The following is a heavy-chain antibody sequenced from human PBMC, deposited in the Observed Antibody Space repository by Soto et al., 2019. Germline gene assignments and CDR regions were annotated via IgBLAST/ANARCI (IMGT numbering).Heavy chain of an antibody. Sequence: PGWSLRLSCAASGFSFSSSGMHWVRQAPGKGLEGVAVIWYDGNKKYYGDSVRGRFTVSRDNSKNTLYLEMNSLRAEDTAVYYCRVDTTRLLDYWGQGTLVTVSS. D-gene: IGHD5-18*01. CDR3: RVDTTRLLDY. V-gene: IGHV3-33*03. CDR2: IWYDGNKK. CDR1: GFSFSSSG. J-gene: IGHJ4*02.